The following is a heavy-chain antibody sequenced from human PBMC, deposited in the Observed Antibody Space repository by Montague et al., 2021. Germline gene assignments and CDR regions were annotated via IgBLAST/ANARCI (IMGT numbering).Heavy chain of an antibody. CDR1: GGSFNAYY. Sequence: SETLSLTCAVYGGSFNAYYWSWIRQSPGKGLEWIGEIHHRGSIYYDPTTDYNPSLQSRVTIAVDASKNQFSVRLRSVTAADTAVYYCARHYVGFESYYNGLDVWGRGTPVIVSS. CDR2: IHHRGSIYYDPTT. D-gene: IGHD3-10*01. CDR3: ARHYVGFESYYNGLDV. V-gene: IGHV4-34*01. J-gene: IGHJ6*02.